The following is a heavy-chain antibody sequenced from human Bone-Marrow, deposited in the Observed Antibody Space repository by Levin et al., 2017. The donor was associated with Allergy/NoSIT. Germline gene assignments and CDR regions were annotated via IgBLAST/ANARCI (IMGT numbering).Heavy chain of an antibody. CDR1: GYVFATHY. Sequence: ASVKVSCKTSGYVFATHYMHWVRQAPRQGLEWMGLIDPSGGATTYAQNFQGRVTVTRDASTATVYLELTNLTSEDTGIYYCTRDDRMPVGGTGWFDPWGQGTLVTVFS. CDR3: TRDDRMPVGGTGWFDP. V-gene: IGHV1-46*03. CDR2: IDPSGGAT. J-gene: IGHJ5*02. D-gene: IGHD4-23*01.